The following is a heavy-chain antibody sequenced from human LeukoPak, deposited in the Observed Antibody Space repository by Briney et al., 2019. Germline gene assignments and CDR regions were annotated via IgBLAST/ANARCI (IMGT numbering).Heavy chain of an antibody. D-gene: IGHD3-22*01. Sequence: GGSLRLSCAASGFTFSTYAMSWVRQAPGKGLEWVSAISGSGGSTYHADSVKGRFTISRDNSKNTLYLQMNSLRAEDTAVYYCAKALRGNYYDSSGYYSRWDYWGQGTLVTVSS. V-gene: IGHV3-23*01. J-gene: IGHJ4*02. CDR1: GFTFSTYA. CDR3: AKALRGNYYDSSGYYSRWDY. CDR2: ISGSGGST.